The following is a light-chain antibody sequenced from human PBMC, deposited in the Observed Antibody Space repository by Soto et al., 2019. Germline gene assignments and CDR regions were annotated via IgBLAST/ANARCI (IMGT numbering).Light chain of an antibody. V-gene: IGKV3-15*01. CDR2: GAS. CDR1: QSVNAN. CDR3: QQYNTWLWT. J-gene: IGKJ1*01. Sequence: EVVMTQSPATLSVSPGERATLSCRASQSVNANLAWYQQKPGQAPRLLIHGASNRATGIPARFSGSGFGTEFLLTISSLQAEDFAVYYGQQYNTWLWTFGQGIKVEI.